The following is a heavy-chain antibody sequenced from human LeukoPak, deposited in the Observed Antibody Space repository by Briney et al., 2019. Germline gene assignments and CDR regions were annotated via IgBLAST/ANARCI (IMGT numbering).Heavy chain of an antibody. CDR1: GFTFSDYY. CDR2: ISSSGSTI. D-gene: IGHD2-15*01. CDR3: ARQNCSGGSCYLNAAFDI. Sequence: GGSLRLSCAASGFTFSDYYMSWLRQAPGKGLEWVSYISSSGSTIYYADSVKGRFTISRDNAKNSLYLQMNSLRAEDTAVYYCARQNCSGGSCYLNAAFDIWGQGTMVTVSS. J-gene: IGHJ3*02. V-gene: IGHV3-11*04.